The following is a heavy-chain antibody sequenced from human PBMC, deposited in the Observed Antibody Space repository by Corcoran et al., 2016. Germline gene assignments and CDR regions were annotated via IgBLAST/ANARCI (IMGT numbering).Heavy chain of an antibody. D-gene: IGHD4-17*01. V-gene: IGHV1-69*01. CDR3: ARALTTVVTRVGSFDY. Sequence: QVQLVQSGAEVKKPGSSVKVSCKASGGTFSSYDISWVRQDPGQGLEWMGGIIPIFGTENYAQKFQGRVTITADESTSTAYMELSSLRSEDTAVDYCARALTTVVTRVGSFDYWGQGTLFTFSS. J-gene: IGHJ4*02. CDR1: GGTFSSYD. CDR2: IIPIFGTE.